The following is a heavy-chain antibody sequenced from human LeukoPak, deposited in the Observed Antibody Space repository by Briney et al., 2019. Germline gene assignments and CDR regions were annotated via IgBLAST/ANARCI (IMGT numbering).Heavy chain of an antibody. Sequence: GGSLRLSCAASGFTFSTYWMSWVRQAPGKGLEWVANIKQDGSDKYYMDSVKGRFTISRDNAKNSLYLQMDSLRVEDTAVYYCARPMTTRTPDAFDIWGQGTMVTVSS. V-gene: IGHV3-7*01. CDR3: ARPMTTRTPDAFDI. CDR1: GFTFSTYW. J-gene: IGHJ3*02. CDR2: IKQDGSDK. D-gene: IGHD4-17*01.